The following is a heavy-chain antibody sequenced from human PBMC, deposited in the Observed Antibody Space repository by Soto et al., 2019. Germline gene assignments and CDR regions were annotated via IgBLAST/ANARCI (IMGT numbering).Heavy chain of an antibody. Sequence: GGSLRLSCAASGFTFSSYWMSWVRQAPGKGLEWVANIKQDGSEKYYVDSVKGRFTISRDNAKNSLYLQMNSLRAEDTAVYYCARAGIFGVVAAFDYWGQGTLVTVSS. J-gene: IGHJ4*02. CDR2: IKQDGSEK. CDR1: GFTFSSYW. D-gene: IGHD3-3*01. CDR3: ARAGIFGVVAAFDY. V-gene: IGHV3-7*01.